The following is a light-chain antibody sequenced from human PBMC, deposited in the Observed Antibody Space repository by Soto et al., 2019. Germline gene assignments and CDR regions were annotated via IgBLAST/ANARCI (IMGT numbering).Light chain of an antibody. CDR1: QGISSY. CDR3: QQLNKYPST. CDR2: GAS. Sequence: DIQMTQSPSSLSASLGDGVTITCRASQGISSYLGWYQQKPGKAPKLLIYGASTLQSGVPSRFSGSGSGTDFTLTIRSLQPEDFATYYCQQLNKYPSTFGGGTKVDIK. V-gene: IGKV1-9*01. J-gene: IGKJ4*01.